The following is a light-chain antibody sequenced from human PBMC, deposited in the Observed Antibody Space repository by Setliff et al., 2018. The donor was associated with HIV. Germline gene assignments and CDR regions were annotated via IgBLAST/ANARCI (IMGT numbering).Light chain of an antibody. CDR2: EVS. CDR1: SSDVGGYNY. J-gene: IGLJ1*01. CDR3: SSYTSSSTQV. V-gene: IGLV2-14*01. Sequence: QSALAQPASVSRSPGQSITTACTGTSSDVGGYNYVSWYQQHPGKAPKLMIYEVSNRPSGVSNRFSGSKSGNTASLTISGLQAEDEADYYCSSYTSSSTQVFGTGTKVTVL.